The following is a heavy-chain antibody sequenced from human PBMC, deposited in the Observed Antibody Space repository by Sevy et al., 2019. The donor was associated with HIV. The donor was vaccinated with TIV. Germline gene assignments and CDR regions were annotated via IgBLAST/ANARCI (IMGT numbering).Heavy chain of an antibody. CDR1: GYTFTNYR. D-gene: IGHD2-2*01. CDR2: ISASNGNT. J-gene: IGHJ4*02. CDR3: ALYCSTTNCIFDY. Sequence: ASVKVSCKASGYTFTNYRISWVRQAPGQGLEWMGWISASNGNTNYAQKFQGRVTMTTDTSTTTAYMELRSLRSDDTAVYYCALYCSTTNCIFDYWGQGTLVTVSS. V-gene: IGHV1-18*01.